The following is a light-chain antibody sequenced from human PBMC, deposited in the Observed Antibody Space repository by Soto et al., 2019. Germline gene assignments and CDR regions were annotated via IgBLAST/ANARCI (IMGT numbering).Light chain of an antibody. CDR2: AKS. J-gene: IGKJ2*01. CDR1: QSGGSY. Sequence: EIVLKQSPGPLYLSPGETATLSCRASQSGGSYFAWYQQKPGQAPMLLIYAKSSRAAGIPDRFSGSGSGKDFTLTISALEPEDCAVYYCQQYNRSPRTLCQGTKVEI. CDR3: QQYNRSPRT. V-gene: IGKV3-20*01.